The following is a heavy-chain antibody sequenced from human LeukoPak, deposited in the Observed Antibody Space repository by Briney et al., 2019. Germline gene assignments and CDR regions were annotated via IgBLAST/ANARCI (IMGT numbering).Heavy chain of an antibody. J-gene: IGHJ4*02. Sequence: GGSLRLSCAASGFTFSSYTMNWVRQAPGKGLEGVSSITSMGGYIYYADSVKGRFTISRDNAKNSLYLQMNSLRAEDTAVYYCARDAIIGGILVWGQGTLVTVSS. CDR1: GFTFSSYT. V-gene: IGHV3-21*01. D-gene: IGHD3-16*02. CDR3: ARDAIIGGILV. CDR2: ITSMGGYI.